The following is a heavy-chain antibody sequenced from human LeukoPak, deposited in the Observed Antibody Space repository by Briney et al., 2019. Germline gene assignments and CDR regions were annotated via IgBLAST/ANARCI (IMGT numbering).Heavy chain of an antibody. CDR3: ARPLRYFDWLL. J-gene: IGHJ3*01. CDR1: GGSISSSSYY. V-gene: IGHV4-39*01. Sequence: SETLSLTCTVSGGSISSSSYYWGWIRQPPGKGLEWIGSIYYSGSIYYNPSLKSRVTISVDTSKNQFSLKLSSVTAADTAVYYCARPLRYFDWLLWGQGTMVTVSS. CDR2: IYYSGSI. D-gene: IGHD3-9*01.